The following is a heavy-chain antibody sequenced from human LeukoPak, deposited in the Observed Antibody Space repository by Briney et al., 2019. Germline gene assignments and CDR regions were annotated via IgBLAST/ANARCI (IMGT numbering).Heavy chain of an antibody. Sequence: GGSLRRSCAASGFTFRSYAMSWVRQAPGKGLEWVSSISGSGGTTYYADSVKGRFTISRDNSKNTLYLQMNGLRAEDTAVYYCAKGYHITTQNYCFDFWGQGTLVTVSS. D-gene: IGHD3-9*01. J-gene: IGHJ4*02. V-gene: IGHV3-23*01. CDR2: ISGSGGTT. CDR3: AKGYHITTQNYCFDF. CDR1: GFTFRSYA.